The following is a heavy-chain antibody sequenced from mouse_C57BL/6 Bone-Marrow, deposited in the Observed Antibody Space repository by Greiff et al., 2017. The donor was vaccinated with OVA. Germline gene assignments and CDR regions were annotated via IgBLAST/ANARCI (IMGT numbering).Heavy chain of an antibody. V-gene: IGHV1-64*01. Sequence: VQLQQSGAELVKPGASVKLSCKASGYTFTSYWMHWVKQRPGQGLEWIGMIHPNSGSTNYNEKFKSKATLTVDKSSSTAYMQLSSLTSEDSAVYYCARSTMITARYYFDDWGQGTTLTVSS. CDR1: GYTFTSYW. J-gene: IGHJ2*01. CDR3: ARSTMITARYYFDD. CDR2: IHPNSGST. D-gene: IGHD2-4*01.